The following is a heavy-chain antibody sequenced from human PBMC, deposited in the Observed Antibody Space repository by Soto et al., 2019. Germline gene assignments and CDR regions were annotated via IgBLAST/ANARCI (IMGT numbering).Heavy chain of an antibody. J-gene: IGHJ6*02. CDR2: INAGNGNT. CDR3: ARDLVMDV. CDR1: GYTFTSYA. V-gene: IGHV1-3*01. D-gene: IGHD2-8*02. Sequence: QVQLVQSGAEVKKPGASVKVSCKASGYTFTSYAMHWVRQAPGQRLEWMGWINAGNGNTKYSQKFQGRVTITRDTSASTAYMELSSRRSEDTAVYYCARDLVMDVWGQGTTVTVSS.